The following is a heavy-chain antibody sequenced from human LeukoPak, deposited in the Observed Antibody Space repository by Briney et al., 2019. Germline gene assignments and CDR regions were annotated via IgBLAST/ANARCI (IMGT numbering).Heavy chain of an antibody. D-gene: IGHD6-13*01. J-gene: IGHJ4*02. CDR2: IYYSGST. CDR3: ARLQAAAGPFDY. V-gene: IGHV4-59*08. CDR1: GGSISSYY. Sequence: PSETLSLTCTVSGGSISSYYCSWIRQPPGEGLEWIGYIYYSGSTNYNPSLKSRVTISVDTSKNQFSLRLSSGTAADTAVYYCARLQAAAGPFDYWGQGTLVTVSS.